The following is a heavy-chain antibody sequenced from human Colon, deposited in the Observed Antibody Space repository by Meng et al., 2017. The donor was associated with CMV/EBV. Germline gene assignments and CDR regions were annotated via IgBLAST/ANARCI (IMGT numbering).Heavy chain of an antibody. CDR1: GFTFSSYW. D-gene: IGHD6-13*01. CDR3: AKDSYMSSWFGAFDV. J-gene: IGHJ3*01. Sequence: GESLKISCAASGFTFSSYWMSWVRQAPGKGLEWVAVIWSEGSDKFYAGSVKGRFTISRDNSKNTLSLEMNSLRAEDTGVYYCAKDSYMSSWFGAFDVWGLGTKVTVSS. CDR2: IWSEGSDK. V-gene: IGHV3-33*06.